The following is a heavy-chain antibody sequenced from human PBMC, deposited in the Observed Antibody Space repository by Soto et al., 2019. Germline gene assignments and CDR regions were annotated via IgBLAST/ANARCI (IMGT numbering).Heavy chain of an antibody. D-gene: IGHD5-12*01. V-gene: IGHV3-23*01. CDR1: GFTFSSYA. CDR3: AKDLLDSGYDLGYFDY. J-gene: IGHJ4*02. Sequence: EVQLLESGGGLVQPGGSLRLSCAASGFTFSSYAMSWVRQAPGKGLEWVSAISGSGGSTYYADSVKGRFTISRDNSKNSRDLQMNSVRAEDTAVYYCAKDLLDSGYDLGYFDYWGQGTLVTVSS. CDR2: ISGSGGST.